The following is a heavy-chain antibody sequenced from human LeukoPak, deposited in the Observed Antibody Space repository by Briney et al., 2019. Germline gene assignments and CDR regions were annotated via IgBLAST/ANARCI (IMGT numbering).Heavy chain of an antibody. CDR1: GGSIRSDF. D-gene: IGHD4-17*01. J-gene: IGHJ3*02. CDR2: VYYSGST. CDR3: ARDPNGDYIGAFDI. Sequence: SETLSLTCTVSGGSIRSDFWSWIRQPPGKGLEWIGYVYYSGSTNYSPSLNSRVTISIDTSKNKFSLKLTSVTAADTAVYYCARDPNGDYIGAFDILGQGTMVTVSS. V-gene: IGHV4-59*01.